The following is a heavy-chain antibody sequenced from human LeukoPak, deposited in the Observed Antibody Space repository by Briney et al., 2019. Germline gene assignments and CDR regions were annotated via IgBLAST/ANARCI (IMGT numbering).Heavy chain of an antibody. CDR1: GYTFTGYY. D-gene: IGHD6-13*01. J-gene: IGHJ6*02. V-gene: IGHV1-2*04. CDR3: ARGQFSIAAAGTWYYGMDV. CDR2: INPNSGGT. Sequence: ASVKVSCEASGYTFTGYYMHWVRQAPGQGLEWMGWINPNSGGTNYAQKFQGWVTMTRDTSISTAYMELSRLRSDDTAVYYCARGQFSIAAAGTWYYGMDVWGQGTTVTVSS.